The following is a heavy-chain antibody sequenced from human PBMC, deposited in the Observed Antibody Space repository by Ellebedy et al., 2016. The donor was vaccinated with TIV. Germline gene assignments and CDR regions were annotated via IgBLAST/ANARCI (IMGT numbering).Heavy chain of an antibody. Sequence: GESLKISCKGSGSSFTSYGISWVRQAPGQGLEWMGWISAYNGNTNYAQKLQGRVTMTTDTSTSTAYMELRSLRSDDTAVYYCARRSMVRGVEDSYWGQGTLVTVSS. CDR1: GSSFTSYG. CDR3: ARRSMVRGVEDSY. D-gene: IGHD3-10*01. CDR2: ISAYNGNT. J-gene: IGHJ4*02. V-gene: IGHV1-18*04.